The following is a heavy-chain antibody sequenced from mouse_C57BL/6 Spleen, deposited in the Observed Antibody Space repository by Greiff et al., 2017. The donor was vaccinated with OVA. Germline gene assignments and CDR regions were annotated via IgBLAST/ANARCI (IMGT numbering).Heavy chain of an antibody. Sequence: EVQLQQSGPELVKPGDSVKISCKASGYSFTGYFMNWVMQSHGKSLEWIGRINPYNGDTFYNQKFKGKATLTVDKSSSPAHLELRSLTSEDSAVYCSAGYYYGSSVEFDYWGQGTTLTVSS. CDR2: INPYNGDT. V-gene: IGHV1-20*01. D-gene: IGHD1-1*01. CDR1: GYSFTGYF. CDR3: AGYYYGSSVEFDY. J-gene: IGHJ2*01.